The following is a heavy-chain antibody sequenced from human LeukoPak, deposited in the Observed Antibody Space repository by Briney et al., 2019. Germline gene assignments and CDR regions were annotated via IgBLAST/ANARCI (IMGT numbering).Heavy chain of an antibody. CDR1: GFTFSSYG. D-gene: IGHD2-2*01. J-gene: IGHJ4*02. V-gene: IGHV3-30*02. CDR2: IRYDGSNK. Sequence: GGSLRLSCAASGFTFSSYGMHWVRQAPGKGLEWVAFIRYDGSNKYYADSVKGRFTISRDNSKNTLYLQMNSLRAEDTAVYYCARERGYCSSTSCYAPGWYYFDYWGQGTLVTVSS. CDR3: ARERGYCSSTSCYAPGWYYFDY.